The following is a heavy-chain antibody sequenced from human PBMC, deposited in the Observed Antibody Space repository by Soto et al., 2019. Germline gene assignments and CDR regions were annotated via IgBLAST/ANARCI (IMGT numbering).Heavy chain of an antibody. J-gene: IGHJ6*02. CDR1: GFTFSSYA. CDR3: AKVPVTTPYYYGMDV. D-gene: IGHD4-17*01. Sequence: EVQLLESGGGLVQPGGSLRLSCAASGFTFSSYAMSWVRQAPGKGLEWVSSISGSGGSTYYADSVKGRFTISRDNSKNTLYLQMNSLRAEDTAEYYCAKVPVTTPYYYGMDVWGQGTTVTVSS. V-gene: IGHV3-23*01. CDR2: ISGSGGST.